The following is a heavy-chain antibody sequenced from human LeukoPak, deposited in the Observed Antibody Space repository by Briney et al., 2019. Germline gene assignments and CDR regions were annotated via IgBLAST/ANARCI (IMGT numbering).Heavy chain of an antibody. CDR3: ARDLDSGYYYDSSGNC. Sequence: ASVKVSCKASGGIFSSYAISWVRQAPGQGLEWMGRIIPILGIANYAQKFQGRVTITADKSTSTAYMELSSLRSEDTAVYYCARDLDSGYYYDSSGNCWGQGTLVTVSS. CDR1: GGIFSSYA. D-gene: IGHD3-22*01. J-gene: IGHJ4*02. CDR2: IIPILGIA. V-gene: IGHV1-69*04.